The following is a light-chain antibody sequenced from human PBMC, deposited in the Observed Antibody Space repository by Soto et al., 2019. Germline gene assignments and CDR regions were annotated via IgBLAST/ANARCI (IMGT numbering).Light chain of an antibody. CDR3: SSYAGNRHFYV. CDR2: EVT. CDR1: SSDVGGYNF. Sequence: QYVLTQPPSAAGSPGQSVAISCTGTSSDVGGYNFVSWYQQHPGKAPRLVIYEVTKRPSGIPDRFSGSKSGNTASLTVSGLQAEDEADDYCSSYAGNRHFYVFGTGTKLTVL. J-gene: IGLJ1*01. V-gene: IGLV2-8*01.